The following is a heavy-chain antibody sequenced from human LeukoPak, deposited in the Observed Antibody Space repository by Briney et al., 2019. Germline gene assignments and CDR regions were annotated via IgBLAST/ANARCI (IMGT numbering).Heavy chain of an antibody. J-gene: IGHJ4*02. CDR3: ARDHRDGTDY. CDR2: INPNSGGT. V-gene: IGHV1-2*02. CDR1: GYTFTGYY. Sequence: ASVKVSCKASGYTFTGYYMHWVRQSPGQGLEWMGWINPNSGGTNYAQKFQGRVTMTRDTSISTDYMELSRLTSDDTAVYYCARDHRDGTDYWGQGTLVTVSS.